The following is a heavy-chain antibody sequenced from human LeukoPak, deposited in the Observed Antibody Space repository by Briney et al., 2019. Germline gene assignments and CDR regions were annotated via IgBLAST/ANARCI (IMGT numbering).Heavy chain of an antibody. Sequence: PSETLSRTCTVSGGSISSSSYYWGWIRQPPGKGLEWIGSIYYSGSTYYNPSLKSRVTISVDTSKNQFSLKLSSVTAADTAVYYCARLQVIAAALKLYYFDYWGQGTLVTVSS. CDR3: ARLQVIAAALKLYYFDY. CDR1: GGSISSSSYY. D-gene: IGHD6-13*01. CDR2: IYYSGST. V-gene: IGHV4-39*01. J-gene: IGHJ4*02.